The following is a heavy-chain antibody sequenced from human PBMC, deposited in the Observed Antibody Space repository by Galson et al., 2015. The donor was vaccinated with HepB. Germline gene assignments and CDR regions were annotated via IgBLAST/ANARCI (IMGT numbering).Heavy chain of an antibody. CDR3: ARTPGWQQLVGRDYYYYYMDV. CDR1: GGTFSSYA. J-gene: IGHJ6*03. CDR2: IIPIFGTA. D-gene: IGHD6-13*01. V-gene: IGHV1-69*13. Sequence: SVKVSCKASGGTFSSYAISWVRQAPGQGLEWMGGIIPIFGTANYAQKFQGRVTITADESTSTAYMELSSLRSEDTAVYYCARTPGWQQLVGRDYYYYYMDVWGKGTTVTVSS.